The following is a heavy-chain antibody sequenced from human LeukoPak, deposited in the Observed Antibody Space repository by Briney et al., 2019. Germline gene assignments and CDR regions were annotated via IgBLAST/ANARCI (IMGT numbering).Heavy chain of an antibody. CDR1: GFTVSSNY. D-gene: IGHD6-19*01. CDR3: ARAPSTYSSGWSQIDY. J-gene: IGHJ4*02. V-gene: IGHV3-53*01. Sequence: GGSLRLSCAASGFTVSSNYMSWVRQAPGRGLEWVSVIYSGGSTYYADSVKGRFTMSRDKSKNTLYLQMNSLRAEDTAVYYCARAPSTYSSGWSQIDYWGQGTLVTVSS. CDR2: IYSGGST.